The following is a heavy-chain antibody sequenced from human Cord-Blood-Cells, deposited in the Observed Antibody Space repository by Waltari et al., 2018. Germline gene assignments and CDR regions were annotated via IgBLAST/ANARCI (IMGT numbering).Heavy chain of an antibody. J-gene: IGHJ4*02. Sequence: QVQLTQWGAGLLKPSETLSLTCAVYGGSFSGSYWSWIRQPPGKGLEWIGEINHSGSTNYNPSLKSRVTISVDTSKNQFSLKLSSVTAADTAVYYCARGGLGRRGWVDYWGQGTLVTVSS. CDR2: INHSGST. D-gene: IGHD7-27*01. V-gene: IGHV4-34*01. CDR1: GGSFSGSY. CDR3: ARGGLGRRGWVDY.